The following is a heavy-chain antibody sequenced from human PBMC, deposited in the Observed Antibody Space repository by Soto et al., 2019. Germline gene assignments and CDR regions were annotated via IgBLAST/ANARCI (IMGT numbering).Heavy chain of an antibody. D-gene: IGHD5-12*01. V-gene: IGHV5-51*01. CDR2: IFPGDAET. J-gene: IGHJ6*02. Sequence: PGESLKISCQGSGYNFATHWIGWVRHKAGKGLEWMGIIFPGDAETRYSPSLQGHITISADKSISTAYLRWSRLKASDTGMYYCATPGGFGMDVWGQGTRVTVSS. CDR1: GYNFATHW. CDR3: ATPGGFGMDV.